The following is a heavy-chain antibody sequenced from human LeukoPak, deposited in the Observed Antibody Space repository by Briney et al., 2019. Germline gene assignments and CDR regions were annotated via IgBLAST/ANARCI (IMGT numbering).Heavy chain of an antibody. CDR3: ARDVGSGYSYGFDY. Sequence: ASVKASCKASGYTFTGYYMHWVRQAPGQGLEWMGRINPNSGGTNYAQKFQGRVTMTRDTSISTAYMELSRLRSDDTAVYYCARDVGSGYSYGFDYWGQGTLVTVSS. CDR1: GYTFTGYY. V-gene: IGHV1-2*06. J-gene: IGHJ4*02. D-gene: IGHD5-18*01. CDR2: INPNSGGT.